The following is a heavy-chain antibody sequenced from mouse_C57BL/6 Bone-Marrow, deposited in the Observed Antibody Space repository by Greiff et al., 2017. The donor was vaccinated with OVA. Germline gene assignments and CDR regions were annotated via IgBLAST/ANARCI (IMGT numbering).Heavy chain of an antibody. J-gene: IGHJ2*01. CDR1: GYTFTSYW. Sequence: QVQLQQPGAELVMPGASVKLSCKASGYTFTSYWMHWVKQRPGQGLEWIGAIDPSDSYTNYNQKFKGKSTLTVDKSSSTAYMQLSSLTSEDSAVYYCARTFITTVVATDYWGQGTTLTVSS. CDR3: ARTFITTVVATDY. V-gene: IGHV1-69*01. CDR2: IDPSDSYT. D-gene: IGHD1-1*01.